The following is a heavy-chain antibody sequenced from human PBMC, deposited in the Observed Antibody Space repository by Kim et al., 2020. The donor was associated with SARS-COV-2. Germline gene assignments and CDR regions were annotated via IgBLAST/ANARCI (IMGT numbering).Heavy chain of an antibody. V-gene: IGHV4-59*08. CDR1: GGSLSSYY. CDR3: ARHLLSVCSKYFDI. Sequence: SETLSLTCTVSGGSLSSYYWSWFRQPPGKGLEWIGYIHYSGTTYYNPSLKSRVTISGDTSKNQFSLKLSSVTAADTAVYYCARHLLSVCSKYFDIWGRGT. CDR2: IHYSGTT. J-gene: IGHJ2*01.